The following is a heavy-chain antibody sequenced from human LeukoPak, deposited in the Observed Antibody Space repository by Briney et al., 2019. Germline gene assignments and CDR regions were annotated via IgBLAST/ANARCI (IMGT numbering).Heavy chain of an antibody. Sequence: ASVKVSCKVSGYTLPEISIHWVRQAPGKGLEWMGGFDPENGETVSARRFQGRLTMTEDTSSDPAYMELSSLTSEDTAVYYCAASGGYFDYWGQGTLVTVPS. CDR1: GYTLPEIS. D-gene: IGHD3-16*01. CDR3: AASGGYFDY. J-gene: IGHJ4*02. V-gene: IGHV1-24*01. CDR2: FDPENGET.